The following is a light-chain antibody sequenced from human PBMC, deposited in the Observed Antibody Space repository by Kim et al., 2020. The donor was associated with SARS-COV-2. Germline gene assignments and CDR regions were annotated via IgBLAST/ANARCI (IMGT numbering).Light chain of an antibody. Sequence: CVSAGEGPTLSCRASQSVGSHLAWYWQKPGPAPTLLIYHISTRATGVPVRFSGSGSGTEFTLTISSLQSEDSALYYCQQYNDWPLTFGGGPKLEI. CDR1: QSVGSH. CDR3: QQYNDWPLT. V-gene: IGKV3-15*01. J-gene: IGKJ4*01. CDR2: HIS.